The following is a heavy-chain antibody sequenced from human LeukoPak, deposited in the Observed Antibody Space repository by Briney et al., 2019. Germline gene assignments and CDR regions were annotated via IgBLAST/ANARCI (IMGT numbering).Heavy chain of an antibody. Sequence: GGSLRLSCAASGFTFSSYSMNWVRQAPGKGLEWVSSISSSSYIYYADSVKGRFTISRDNAKNSLYLQMNSLRAEDTAVYYCARETYSGYDPMDYWGQGTLVTVSS. CDR1: GFTFSSYS. CDR3: ARETYSGYDPMDY. CDR2: ISSSSYI. V-gene: IGHV3-21*01. D-gene: IGHD5-12*01. J-gene: IGHJ4*02.